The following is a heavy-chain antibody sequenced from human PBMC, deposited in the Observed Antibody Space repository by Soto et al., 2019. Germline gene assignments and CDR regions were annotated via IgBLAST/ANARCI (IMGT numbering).Heavy chain of an antibody. CDR3: AREHYGVLDY. CDR1: GGSISSYY. V-gene: IGHV4-59*01. J-gene: IGHJ4*02. D-gene: IGHD4-17*01. Sequence: PSETLSLTCTVSGGSISSYYWSWIRQPPGEGLEWIGYIYYSGSTNYNPSLKSRVTISVDTSKNQFSLKLSSVTAAGTAVYYCAREHYGVLDYWGQGTLVTVSS. CDR2: IYYSGST.